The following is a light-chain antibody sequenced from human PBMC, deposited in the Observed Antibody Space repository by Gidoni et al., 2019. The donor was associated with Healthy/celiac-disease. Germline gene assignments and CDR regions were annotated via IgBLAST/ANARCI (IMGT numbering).Light chain of an antibody. V-gene: IGKV3-15*01. J-gene: IGKJ5*01. Sequence: DIVMTQSPATLSVSPGERATLSCRASQRVSSNLAWYQQKPGQAPRLLIYGASTRATGIPARFSGSGSGTEFTLTISSLQSEDFAVYYCQQYNNWPPITFXXXTRLEIK. CDR2: GAS. CDR1: QRVSSN. CDR3: QQYNNWPPIT.